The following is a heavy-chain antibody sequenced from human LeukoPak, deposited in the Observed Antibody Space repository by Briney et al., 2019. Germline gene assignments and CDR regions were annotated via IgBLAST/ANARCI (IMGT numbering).Heavy chain of an antibody. Sequence: SETLSLTCTVSGGSISSGGYYWSWIRQHPGKGLEWIEYIYYSGSTYYNPSLKGRVTISVDTSKNQFSLKLSSVTAADTAIYFCARVYAQRNWFDPWGQGTLVTVSS. D-gene: IGHD2-8*01. J-gene: IGHJ5*02. V-gene: IGHV4-31*03. CDR3: ARVYAQRNWFDP. CDR2: IYYSGST. CDR1: GGSISSGGYY.